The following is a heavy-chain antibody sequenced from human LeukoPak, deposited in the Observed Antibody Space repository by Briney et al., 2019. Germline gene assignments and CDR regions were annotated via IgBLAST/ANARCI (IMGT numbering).Heavy chain of an antibody. Sequence: GGSLRLSCSASGFTFSSYAMHWVRQAPGKGLEYVSAISSNGGSTYYADSVKGRFTISRDNSKNTLYLQMNSLRAEDTAVYYCARGQYSSGWWYYFDYWGQGTLVTVSS. D-gene: IGHD6-19*01. CDR2: ISSNGGST. CDR3: ARGQYSSGWWYYFDY. V-gene: IGHV3-64*04. J-gene: IGHJ4*02. CDR1: GFTFSSYA.